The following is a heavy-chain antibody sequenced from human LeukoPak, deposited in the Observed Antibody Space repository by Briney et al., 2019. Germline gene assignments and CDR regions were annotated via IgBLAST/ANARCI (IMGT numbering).Heavy chain of an antibody. CDR3: ARARGDYGDYYFDY. Sequence: ASVKVSCKASGYTFTSYGISWVRQAPGQGLEWMGRINPNSGGTNYAQKFQGRVTMTRDTSISTAYMELSRLRSDDTAVYYCARARGDYGDYYFDYWGQGTLVTVSS. J-gene: IGHJ4*02. D-gene: IGHD4-17*01. V-gene: IGHV1-2*06. CDR2: INPNSGGT. CDR1: GYTFTSYG.